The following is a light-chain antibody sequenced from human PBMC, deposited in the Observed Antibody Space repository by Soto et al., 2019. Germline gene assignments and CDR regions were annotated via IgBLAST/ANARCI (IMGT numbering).Light chain of an antibody. V-gene: IGLV2-8*01. J-gene: IGLJ2*01. Sequence: QSALTQPPSASGSPGQSVTISCTGTSSDVGGYDSVSWYQQHPGKAPKLIIYEVNKRPSGVPDRFSASKSDNTASLTVSGLQAEDEDDYYCSSYAGSNNLVFGGGTKLTVL. CDR1: SSDVGGYDS. CDR3: SSYAGSNNLV. CDR2: EVN.